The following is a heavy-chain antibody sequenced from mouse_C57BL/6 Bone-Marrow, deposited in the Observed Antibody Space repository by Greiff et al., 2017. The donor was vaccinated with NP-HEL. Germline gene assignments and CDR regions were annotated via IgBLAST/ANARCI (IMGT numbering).Heavy chain of an antibody. Sequence: QVQLKQSGPGLVAPSQSLSITCTVSGFSLTSYAISWVRQPPGKGLEWLGVIWTGGGTNYNSALKSRLSISKDNSKSQVFLKMNSLQTDDTARYYCAREDTTVVADWYFDGWGTGTTVTVSS. CDR2: IWTGGGT. CDR3: AREDTTVVADWYFDG. V-gene: IGHV2-9-1*01. J-gene: IGHJ1*03. CDR1: GFSLTSYA. D-gene: IGHD1-1*01.